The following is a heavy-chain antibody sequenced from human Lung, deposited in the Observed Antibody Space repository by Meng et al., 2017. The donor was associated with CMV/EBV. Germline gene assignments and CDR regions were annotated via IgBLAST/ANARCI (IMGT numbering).Heavy chain of an antibody. D-gene: IGHD3-10*01. CDR1: GDSITNHNW. J-gene: IGHJ1*01. V-gene: IGHV4-4*02. Sequence: QVPLRGSGPALVKPSETLSPTCAVSGDSITNHNWWAWVRQPPGKGLEWIGEIPHRGSSAYNPSLKSRVSMSIDKSKNQFSLKLTSVTAADTAVYHCLRRSGGSVWGQGTLVTVSS. CDR2: IPHRGSS. CDR3: LRRSGGSV.